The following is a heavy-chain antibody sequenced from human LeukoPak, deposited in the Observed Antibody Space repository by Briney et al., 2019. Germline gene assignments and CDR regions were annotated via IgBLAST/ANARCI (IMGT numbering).Heavy chain of an antibody. V-gene: IGHV4-38-2*02. CDR3: GRDRPTGYYDY. CDR2: IDHSGTT. CDR1: IYSIRSGYY. Sequence: ASETLSLTCTVSIYSIRSGYYWGWIRQPPGKGLEWIGSIDHSGTTYYHPSLKSRVTIPVDTSKNQFSLKLSSVTAADTAVYFCGRDRPTGYYDYWGQGILVTVSS. J-gene: IGHJ4*02. D-gene: IGHD3-9*01.